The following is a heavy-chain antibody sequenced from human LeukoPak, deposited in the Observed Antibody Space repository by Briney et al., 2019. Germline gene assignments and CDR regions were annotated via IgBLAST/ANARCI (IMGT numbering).Heavy chain of an antibody. CDR1: GDSISNSDYY. V-gene: IGHV4-39*07. CDR3: ARGVAPPPWFDS. J-gene: IGHJ5*01. Sequence: SETLSLICTVSGDSISNSDYYWGWIRQPPGKGLEWIGSIHDSGSTYYKPSLKSRVTISVGTSKNQFSLKLYSVTAADTAVYYCARGVAPPPWFDSWGQGTLVTVSS. CDR2: IHDSGST.